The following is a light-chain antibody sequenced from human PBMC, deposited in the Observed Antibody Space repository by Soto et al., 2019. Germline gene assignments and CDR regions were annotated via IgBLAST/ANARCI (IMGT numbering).Light chain of an antibody. Sequence: QSVLTQPPSASGTPGQRVTISCSGSRSNIGSNYVYWYQQLPGTAPKLLIYKNNQRPSGVPDRFSGSKSGTSASLAISGLRSADEADYYCAAWDDSLSGPVFGGGTKLTVL. J-gene: IGLJ3*02. CDR2: KNN. CDR3: AAWDDSLSGPV. CDR1: RSNIGSNY. V-gene: IGLV1-47*01.